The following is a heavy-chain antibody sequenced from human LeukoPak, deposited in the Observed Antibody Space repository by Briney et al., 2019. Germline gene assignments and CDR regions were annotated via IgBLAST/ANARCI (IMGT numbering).Heavy chain of an antibody. CDR3: ARGGGLDA. CDR1: GFTFSNYW. Sequence: GGSLRLSCVASGFTFSNYWMHWVRQAPGKGLEWVASINHNGNVNYYVDSVKGRFTISRDNAKNSLYLQMSNLRAEDTAVYFCARGGGLDAWGQGATVTVSS. J-gene: IGHJ6*02. CDR2: INHNGNVN. D-gene: IGHD3-16*01. V-gene: IGHV3-7*03.